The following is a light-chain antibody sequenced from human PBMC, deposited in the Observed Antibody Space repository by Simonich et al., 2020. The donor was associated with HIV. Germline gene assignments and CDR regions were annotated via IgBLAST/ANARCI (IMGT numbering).Light chain of an antibody. CDR1: KSVGNN. V-gene: IGKV3-15*01. CDR2: GAS. J-gene: IGKJ2*01. Sequence: IMLTQSPATLSVSPGERATLSCRASKSVGNNLAWAQQKPGQAPRLLIYGASTRATGIPARFSGSGSGTEFTLTISSMQSDDFATDYCQQYNSYYTFGQGTKLEIK. CDR3: QQYNSYYT.